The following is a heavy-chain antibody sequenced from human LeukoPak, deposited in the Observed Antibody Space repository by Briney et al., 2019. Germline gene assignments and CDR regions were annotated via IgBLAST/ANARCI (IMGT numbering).Heavy chain of an antibody. V-gene: IGHV3-21*01. J-gene: IGHJ4*02. CDR2: ISSSSYI. Sequence: PGGSLRLSCAASGFTFSSYSMNWVRQAPGKGLEWVSSISSSSYIYNADPMKRRFTIARDNAKHSLYLQINSLTADATAEYYCAHHLEDYYCSDNYYTNWGQGTLVTVSP. CDR3: AHHLEDYYCSDNYYTN. D-gene: IGHD3-10*01. CDR1: GFTFSSYS.